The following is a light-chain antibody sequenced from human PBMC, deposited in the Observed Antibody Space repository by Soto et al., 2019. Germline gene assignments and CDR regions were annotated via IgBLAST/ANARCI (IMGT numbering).Light chain of an antibody. CDR1: QSISSW. CDR2: KAS. Sequence: DLQMTQSPSTLSASVGDRVTITCRASQSISSWLAWYQQKPGKAPKLLIYKASSLESGVPSRFSGRGSWTEFTLTIRSLQPDDFATYYCQQYNSYPFTFGPGTKVDIK. V-gene: IGKV1-5*03. J-gene: IGKJ3*01. CDR3: QQYNSYPFT.